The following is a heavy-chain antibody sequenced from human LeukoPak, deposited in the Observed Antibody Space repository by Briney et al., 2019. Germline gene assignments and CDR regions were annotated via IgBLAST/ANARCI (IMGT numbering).Heavy chain of an antibody. CDR3: ARGGRDTSEYYDFWSGSNRLYYYYYMDV. J-gene: IGHJ6*03. CDR1: GYSISSGYY. Sequence: SETLSLTCTVSGYSISSGYYWGWIRPPPGKGLEWIGSIYHSGSTYYNPSLKSQVTISVDTSKNQFSLKLSSVTAADTAVYYCARGGRDTSEYYDFWSGSNRLYYYYYMDVWGKGTTVTVSS. D-gene: IGHD3-3*01. CDR2: IYHSGST. V-gene: IGHV4-38-2*02.